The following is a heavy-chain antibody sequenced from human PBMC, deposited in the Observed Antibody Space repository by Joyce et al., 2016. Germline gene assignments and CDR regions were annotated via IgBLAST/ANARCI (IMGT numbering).Heavy chain of an antibody. J-gene: IGHJ4*02. CDR1: GDSISSSSYY. Sequence: QLQLHESGPGLVKPSETLSLTCSVSGDSISSSSYYWAWVRQSPGKGLEWIGQISQSLAAFYNPSLRSRVTMSVDTAKNQFSLELSTVTATDTAVYFCARHRPPVNKKSDYFFDNWGRGTLVTVSS. V-gene: IGHV4-39*01. CDR2: ISQSLAA. D-gene: IGHD1/OR15-1a*01. CDR3: ARHRPPVNKKSDYFFDN.